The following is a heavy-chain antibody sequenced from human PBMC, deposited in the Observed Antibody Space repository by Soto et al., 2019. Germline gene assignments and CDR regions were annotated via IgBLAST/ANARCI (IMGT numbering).Heavy chain of an antibody. V-gene: IGHV3-33*01. CDR2: IWYDGSNK. J-gene: IGHJ3*02. Sequence: QVQLVESGGGVVQPGRSLRLSCAASGFTFSSYGMHWVRQAPGKGLEWVAVIWYDGSNKYYADYVKGRFTISRDNSKNTLYLQMNSLRAEDTAVYYCVSYCSGGSCYPFDAFDIWGQGTMVTVSS. D-gene: IGHD2-15*01. CDR1: GFTFSSYG. CDR3: VSYCSGGSCYPFDAFDI.